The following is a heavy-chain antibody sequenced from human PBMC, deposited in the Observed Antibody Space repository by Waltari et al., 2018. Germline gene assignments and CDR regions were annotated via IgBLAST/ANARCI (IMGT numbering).Heavy chain of an antibody. J-gene: IGHJ5*02. CDR2: IYTSGDT. CDR3: ARDLRHPSYYDFSFDT. D-gene: IGHD3-3*01. Sequence: VELQESGPGLVKPSQTLSLTSRVPGGSINSEFYYWNWIRQPAGKGLEWIGRIYTSGDTNYNPSLKTRVSISVDTSRNQFSLKLTSVTAADTAVYYCARDLRHPSYYDFSFDTWGQGSLVTVSS. CDR1: GGSINSEFYY. V-gene: IGHV4-61*02.